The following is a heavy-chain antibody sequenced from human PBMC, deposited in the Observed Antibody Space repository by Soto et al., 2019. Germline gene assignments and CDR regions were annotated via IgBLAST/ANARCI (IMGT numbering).Heavy chain of an antibody. J-gene: IGHJ5*02. CDR3: AHSLYDYVWGTNWFDP. V-gene: IGHV2-5*02. CDR1: GFSLSTSGVG. CDR2: IYWDDDK. Sequence: QITLKESGTTLVKPTQTLTLTCTFSGFSLSTSGVGVGWIRQPPGKALEWLALIYWDDDKRYSPSLKSRLTITKDTSKNQLVLTMTNMDPVDTATYYCAHSLYDYVWGTNWFDPWGQGTLVTVSS. D-gene: IGHD3-16*01.